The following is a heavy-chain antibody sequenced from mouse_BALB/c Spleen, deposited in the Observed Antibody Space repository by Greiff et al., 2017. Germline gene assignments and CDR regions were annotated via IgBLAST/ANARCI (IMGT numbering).Heavy chain of an antibody. J-gene: IGHJ4*01. V-gene: IGHV1S56*01. D-gene: IGHD2-14*01. CDR3: ARAYYRDAMDY. CDR2: IYPGNVNT. Sequence: VQRVESGPELVKPGASVRISCKASGYTFTSYYIHWVKQRPGQGLEWIGWIYPGNVNTKYNEKFKGKATLTADKSSSTAYMQLSSLTSEDSAVYFCARAYYRDAMDYWGQGTSVTVSS. CDR1: GYTFTSYY.